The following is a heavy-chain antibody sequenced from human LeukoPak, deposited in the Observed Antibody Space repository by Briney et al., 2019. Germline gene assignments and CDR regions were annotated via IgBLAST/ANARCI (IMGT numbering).Heavy chain of an antibody. CDR2: INPNTGGT. V-gene: IGHV1-2*02. CDR3: ARVVPEDIVVVPATMGWFDP. Sequence: ASVKVSCKASGYTFTGYYMHWVRQAPGQGLEWMGWINPNTGGTNYAQKFQGRVTMTRDTSISTAYMELSRLRSDDTAVYYCARVVPEDIVVVPATMGWFDPWGQGTLVTVSS. J-gene: IGHJ5*02. D-gene: IGHD2-2*01. CDR1: GYTFTGYY.